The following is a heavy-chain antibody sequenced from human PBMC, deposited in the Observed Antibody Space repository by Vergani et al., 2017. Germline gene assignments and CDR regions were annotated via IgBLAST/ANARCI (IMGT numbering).Heavy chain of an antibody. CDR1: GFSFSDYA. J-gene: IGHJ4*02. CDR2: ISGSGSTT. CDR3: AKKGCCVTSSCYTKPMDTLQY. V-gene: IGHV3-23*01. Sequence: EVQLLESGGGLVQPGGSLRLSCAASGFSFSDYAMSWVRQAPGKGLEWVAAISGSGSTTYYADSVKGRFTVSRDNSKNTLFLQMNSLRAEDTAVYYCAKKGCCVTSSCYTKPMDTLQYWGQGALVTVSS. D-gene: IGHD2-2*01.